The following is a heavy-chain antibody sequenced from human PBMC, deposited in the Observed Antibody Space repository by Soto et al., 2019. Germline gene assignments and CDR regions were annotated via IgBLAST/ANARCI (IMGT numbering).Heavy chain of an antibody. CDR2: ISGSGGST. Sequence: GGSLRLSCAASGFTFSSYAMSWVRQAPGKGLEWVSAISGSGGSTYYADSVKGRFTISRDNSKNTLYLQMNSLRAEDTAVYYCAKDKPGYYDFWSGHQFDPWAQGTLVPVSS. J-gene: IGHJ5*02. D-gene: IGHD3-3*01. CDR1: GFTFSSYA. CDR3: AKDKPGYYDFWSGHQFDP. V-gene: IGHV3-23*01.